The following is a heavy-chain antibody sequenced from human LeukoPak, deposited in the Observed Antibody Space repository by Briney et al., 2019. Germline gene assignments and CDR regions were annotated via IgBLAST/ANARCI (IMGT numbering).Heavy chain of an antibody. CDR1: GGSLDNSGYY. D-gene: IGHD3-10*01. J-gene: IGHJ6*03. V-gene: IGHV4-39*01. CDR3: ARHGEDVTRPYYFYMDV. Sequence: PSETLSLTCSVSGGSLDNSGYYWGWIRQSPGKGLEWIGSIYFGGSTYYSPSLESRLTISVDTPKNQFSLKVTSVTAADTAVYYCARHGEDVTRPYYFYMDVWGKGISVIVSS. CDR2: IYFGGST.